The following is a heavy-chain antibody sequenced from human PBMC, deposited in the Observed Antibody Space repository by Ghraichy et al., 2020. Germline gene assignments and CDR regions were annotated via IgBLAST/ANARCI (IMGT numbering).Heavy chain of an antibody. J-gene: IGHJ4*02. CDR1: GFTFSNYA. D-gene: IGHD2-15*01. V-gene: IGHV3-23*01. CDR2: ISSDGGVT. Sequence: GGSLRLSCAASGFTFSNYAMSWVRQAPGKGLEWVSLISSDGGVTHYADSVKGRFTISRDTSRDTLYLQMSSLGGEDTAVYYCVKAQAGFCRGGRCYSRVFDYWGQGILVTVSS. CDR3: VKAQAGFCRGGRCYSRVFDY.